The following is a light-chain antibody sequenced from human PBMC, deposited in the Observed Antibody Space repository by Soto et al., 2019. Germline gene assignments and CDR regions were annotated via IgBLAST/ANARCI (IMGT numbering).Light chain of an antibody. CDR3: HHYSSPPAT. V-gene: IGKV3-20*01. CDR1: QSVRNY. Sequence: EIVLTQSPGTLSLSPGERATLSCRASQSVRNYLAWYRQKPGQAPRLLIYGASTRAAGIPDRFGGSGSGTVFTLTISGLEPEDFAMYYCHHYSSPPATFGGGTRVESK. CDR2: GAS. J-gene: IGKJ4*01.